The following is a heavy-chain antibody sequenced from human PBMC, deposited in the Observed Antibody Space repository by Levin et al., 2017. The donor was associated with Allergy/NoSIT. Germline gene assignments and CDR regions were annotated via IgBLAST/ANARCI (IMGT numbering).Heavy chain of an antibody. J-gene: IGHJ3*02. CDR3: AGTLSSGYELTDSFDI. CDR2: ISAHSDNT. D-gene: IGHD5-12*01. Sequence: ASVKVSCKASGHTFNNYGVTWVRQAPGQGLEWMGWISAHSDNTNYARKFQGRVTMTTDTSTNTAYMELRSLRSDDTAVYYCAGTLSSGYELTDSFDIWGQGTMVTVSS. V-gene: IGHV1-18*01. CDR1: GHTFNNYG.